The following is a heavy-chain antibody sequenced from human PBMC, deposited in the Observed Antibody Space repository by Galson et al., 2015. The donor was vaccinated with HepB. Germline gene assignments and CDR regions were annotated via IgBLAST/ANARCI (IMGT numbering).Heavy chain of an antibody. CDR1: GFTFSSYS. J-gene: IGHJ6*03. Sequence: SLRLSCAASGFTFSSYSMNWVRQAPGKGLEWVSSISSSSSYIYYADSVKGRFTISRDNAKNSLYLQMNSLRAEGTAVSYCAREDCSGGSCYSNYCYYYMDVWGKGTTVTVSS. CDR3: AREDCSGGSCYSNYCYYYMDV. D-gene: IGHD2-15*01. CDR2: ISSSSSYI. V-gene: IGHV3-21*01.